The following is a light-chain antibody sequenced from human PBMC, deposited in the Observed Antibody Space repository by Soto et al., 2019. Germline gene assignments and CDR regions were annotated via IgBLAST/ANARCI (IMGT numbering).Light chain of an antibody. CDR1: QSVSSSY. Sequence: ETVLTQSPGTLSLSPGERATIYCRASQSVSSSYLAWYQQKPGQAPRLLIYGASSRATGIPDRFSGSGSGTDFTLTISRLEPEDFAVYYCQQYGSSPGTFGQGTKV. CDR3: QQYGSSPGT. CDR2: GAS. J-gene: IGKJ1*01. V-gene: IGKV3-20*01.